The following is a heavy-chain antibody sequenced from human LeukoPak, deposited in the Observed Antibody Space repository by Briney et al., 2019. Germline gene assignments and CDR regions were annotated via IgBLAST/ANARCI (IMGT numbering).Heavy chain of an antibody. CDR3: ARHRQGGDYYYHYMDV. CDR2: IYSSGST. D-gene: IGHD1-26*01. Sequence: SSETLSLTCTVSGGSISSSSHYWGWIRQPPGKGLEWIGSIYSSGSTYYNPSLKSRVAISVDTSKNQFSLKLSSVTAADTAVYYCARHRQGGDYYYHYMDVWGKGTTVTVSS. J-gene: IGHJ6*03. V-gene: IGHV4-39*01. CDR1: GGSISSSSHY.